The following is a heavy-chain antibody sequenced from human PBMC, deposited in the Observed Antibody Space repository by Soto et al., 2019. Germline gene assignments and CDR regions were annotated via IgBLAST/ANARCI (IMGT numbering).Heavy chain of an antibody. D-gene: IGHD2-15*01. CDR2: ISGSGGSP. V-gene: IGHV3-23*01. Sequence: EVQLLESGGGLVQPGGSLRLSCAASGFTFSSYAMSWVRQAPGKGLELVSAISGSGGSPSYADSVKGRFTISRDNSKNTLYLQMNSLRAEDTAVYYCAKDRYCSGGSCIDAFDIWGQGTMVTVSS. J-gene: IGHJ3*02. CDR3: AKDRYCSGGSCIDAFDI. CDR1: GFTFSSYA.